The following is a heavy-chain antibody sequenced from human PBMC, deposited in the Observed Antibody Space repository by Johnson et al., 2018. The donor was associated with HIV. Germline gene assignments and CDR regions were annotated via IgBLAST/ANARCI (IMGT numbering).Heavy chain of an antibody. J-gene: IGHJ3*02. V-gene: IGHV3-30-3*01. CDR1: GFSFSSYA. CDR3: AGGGWNSGWLLNI. Sequence: QVQLVESGGGVVQPGRSLRLSCAASGFSFSSYAMHWVRQAPGKGLEWVAVVSYDGSNKYYADSVKGRFTISRDNAKNSLYLQMNSMRAEDTAVYYVAGGGWNSGWLLNIWGQGTMVTVSS. D-gene: IGHD1-7*01. CDR2: VSYDGSNK.